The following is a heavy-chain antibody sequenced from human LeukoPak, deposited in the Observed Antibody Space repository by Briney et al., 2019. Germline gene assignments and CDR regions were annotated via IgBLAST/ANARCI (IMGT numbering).Heavy chain of an antibody. CDR1: GFTFSSYA. CDR3: ARANVYYDILTGYYGHAFDI. J-gene: IGHJ3*02. D-gene: IGHD3-9*01. CDR2: ISYDGSNK. V-gene: IGHV3-30*14. Sequence: LRLSCAASGFTFSSYAMHWVRQAPGKGLEWVAVISYDGSNKYYADSVKGRFTISRDNSKNTLYLQMNSLRAEDTAVYYCARANVYYDILTGYYGHAFDIWGQGTMVTVSS.